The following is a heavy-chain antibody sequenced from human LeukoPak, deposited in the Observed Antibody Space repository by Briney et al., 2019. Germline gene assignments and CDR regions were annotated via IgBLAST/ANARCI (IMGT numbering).Heavy chain of an antibody. CDR2: ISWNSASL. D-gene: IGHD3-22*01. Sequence: GRSLRLSCAASGFTFDDYAMHWVRQAPGKGLEWVSGISWNSASLGYADSVKGRFTISRDNAKNSLYLQMNTLRAEDTALYYCTKDQRAAYYGTSGTHYDFWGQGTLVTVSS. CDR3: TKDQRAAYYGTSGTHYDF. J-gene: IGHJ4*02. V-gene: IGHV3-9*01. CDR1: GFTFDDYA.